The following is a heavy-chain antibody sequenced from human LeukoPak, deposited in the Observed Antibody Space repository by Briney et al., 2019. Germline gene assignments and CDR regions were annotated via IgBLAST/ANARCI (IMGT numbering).Heavy chain of an antibody. Sequence: APVKVSCKASGGTFSSYAISWVRQAPGQGLEWMGRIIPIFGTANYAQKFQGRVTITTDESTSTAYMELSSLRSEDTAVYYCARPLGQLEDDAFDIWGQGTMVTVSS. CDR3: ARPLGQLEDDAFDI. CDR2: IIPIFGTA. CDR1: GGTFSSYA. V-gene: IGHV1-69*05. D-gene: IGHD1-1*01. J-gene: IGHJ3*02.